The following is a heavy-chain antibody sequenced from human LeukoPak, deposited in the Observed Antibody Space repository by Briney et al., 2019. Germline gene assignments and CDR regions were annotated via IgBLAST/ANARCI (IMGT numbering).Heavy chain of an antibody. Sequence: NSSETLSLTCAVSGGYISSSNWWSWVRQPPGKGLEWIGEIYHSGSTNYNPSLKSRVTILEDKSKNQFSLKMSSVTAADTAVYYCARLSLKVLEWSPTKGKETHYFDYWGQGTLVTVSS. CDR1: GGYISSSNW. CDR2: IYHSGST. V-gene: IGHV4-4*02. J-gene: IGHJ4*02. D-gene: IGHD3-3*01. CDR3: ARLSLKVLEWSPTKGKETHYFDY.